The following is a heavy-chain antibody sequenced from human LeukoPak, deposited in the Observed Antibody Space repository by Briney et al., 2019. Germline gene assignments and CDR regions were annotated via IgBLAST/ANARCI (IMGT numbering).Heavy chain of an antibody. D-gene: IGHD6-13*01. CDR1: GFTFSSYS. V-gene: IGHV3-7*03. J-gene: IGHJ5*02. CDR3: AKDTTLYSSSWYAWFDP. Sequence: GGSLRLSCAASGFTFSSYSMNWVRQAPGKGLEGVANIKQDGSEKYYVDSVKGRFTISRDSSKNTLYLQMTSLRPEDTAVYYCAKDTTLYSSSWYAWFDPWGQGTLVTVSS. CDR2: IKQDGSEK.